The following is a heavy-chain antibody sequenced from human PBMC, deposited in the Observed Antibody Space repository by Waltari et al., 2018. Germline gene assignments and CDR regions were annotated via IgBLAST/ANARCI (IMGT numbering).Heavy chain of an antibody. D-gene: IGHD3-10*01. CDR3: ARASYGSGSSWFDP. V-gene: IGHV4-59*11. Sequence: QVQLQESGPGLVKPSETLSLICSVSGGSIGTHFWGWIRQPPGKTLEWIGNIYSSGSTNYNPSLTSRVTISLDMSKNQFSLKLRSVSAADTAVYYCARASYGSGSSWFDPWGQGNLVTVSS. CDR2: IYSSGST. CDR1: GGSIGTHF. J-gene: IGHJ5*02.